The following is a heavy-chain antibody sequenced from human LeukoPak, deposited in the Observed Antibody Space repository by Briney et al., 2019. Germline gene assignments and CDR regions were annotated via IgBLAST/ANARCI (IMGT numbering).Heavy chain of an antibody. V-gene: IGHV4-31*03. D-gene: IGHD6-19*01. CDR1: GGSISSGGYY. CDR2: IYYSGST. Sequence: SRTLSLTCTVSGGSISSGGYYWSWIRQHPGKGLEWIGYIYYSGSTYYNPSLKSRVTISVDTSKNQFSLKLSSVTAADTAVYYCARDSIAVAAGALDYWGQGTLVTVSS. J-gene: IGHJ4*02. CDR3: ARDSIAVAAGALDY.